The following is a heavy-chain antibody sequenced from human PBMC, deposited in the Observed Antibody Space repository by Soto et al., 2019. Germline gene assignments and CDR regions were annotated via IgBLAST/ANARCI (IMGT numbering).Heavy chain of an antibody. J-gene: IGHJ1*01. D-gene: IGHD2-15*01. V-gene: IGHV3-66*01. CDR1: GFFVSSNY. CDR3: ARDSWSQY. Sequence: WGSLRLSCAASGFFVSSNYMNWVRQAPGKGLEWVSIIHTGGKTYYADSVKDRFTISRDNSKNTVFLQMNSLRAEDTAVYYCARDSWSQYWGQGTLVTVSS. CDR2: IHTGGKT.